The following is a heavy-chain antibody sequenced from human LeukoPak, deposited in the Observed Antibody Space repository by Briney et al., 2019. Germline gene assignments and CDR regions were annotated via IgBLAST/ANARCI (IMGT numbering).Heavy chain of an antibody. CDR2: TYYRSKWYN. D-gene: IGHD5-18*01. CDR1: GDIVSSNSAA. Sequence: SQTLSLTCALSGDIVSSNSAAWNWIRQSPSRGLEWLGRTYYRSKWYNDYAVSVKSRITINPDTSKNQFSLKLSSVTAADTAVYYCARGDTAVSAIAPGGRGPLAAVPS. V-gene: IGHV6-1*01. CDR3: ARGDTAVSAIAP. J-gene: IGHJ2*01.